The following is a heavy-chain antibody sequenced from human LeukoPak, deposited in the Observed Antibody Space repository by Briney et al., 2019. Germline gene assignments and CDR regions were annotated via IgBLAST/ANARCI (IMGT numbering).Heavy chain of an antibody. CDR2: LYCSGRT. Sequence: WESLSLTCTVSGVSISSSSYYWGWIRQAPGKGLEWIVSLYCSGRTYYNPSLKSRVTISVDTSKNQFSLKLISVTAADTAVYYCARLSGSYWPAGYWGQGTLVTVSS. CDR3: ARLSGSYWPAGY. J-gene: IGHJ4*02. CDR1: GVSISSSSYY. V-gene: IGHV4-39*01. D-gene: IGHD1-26*01.